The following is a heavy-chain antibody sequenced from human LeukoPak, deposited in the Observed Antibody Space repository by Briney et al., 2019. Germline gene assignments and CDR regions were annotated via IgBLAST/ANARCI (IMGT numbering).Heavy chain of an antibody. D-gene: IGHD2-15*01. CDR3: ARELGYCSGGSCLYFDY. V-gene: IGHV1-2*02. CDR1: VYTFTGYY. Sequence: ASVKVSCKAPVYTFTGYYMHWVRQAPGQGLEWMGWINPNSGGTNYAQKFQGRVTMTRDTSISTAYMELSRLRSDDTAVYYCARELGYCSGGSCLYFDYWGQGTLVTVSS. J-gene: IGHJ4*02. CDR2: INPNSGGT.